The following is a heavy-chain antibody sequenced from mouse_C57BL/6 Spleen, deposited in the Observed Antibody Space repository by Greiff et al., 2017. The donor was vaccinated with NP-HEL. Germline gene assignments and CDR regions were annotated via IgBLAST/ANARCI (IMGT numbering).Heavy chain of an antibody. J-gene: IGHJ3*01. CDR1: GYTFTSYW. CDR3: ARWDDVGSWFAY. V-gene: IGHV1-72*01. D-gene: IGHD4-1*01. Sequence: VQLQQPGAELVKPGASVKLSCKASGYTFTSYWMHWVKQRPGRGLEWIGRIDPNSGGTKYNEKFKSKATLTVDKPSSTAYMQLSSLTSEDSAVYDCARWDDVGSWFAYGGQGTLVTVSA. CDR2: IDPNSGGT.